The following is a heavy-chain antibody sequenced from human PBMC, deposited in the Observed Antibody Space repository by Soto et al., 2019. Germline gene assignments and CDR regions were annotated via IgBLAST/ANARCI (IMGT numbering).Heavy chain of an antibody. J-gene: IGHJ4*01. V-gene: IGHV6-1*01. D-gene: IGHD1-26*01. CDR3: ARGEQYSGRIFDY. Sequence: PSKTLSLACAITGDSVSSNSAGWSWVRQSPSRGLEWPGRTYYRSKWYYEYAVSVRGRITINPDTSKNQYSLQLNSVTPEDTAVYFCARGEQYSGRIFDYWGQGTLVTVSS. CDR1: GDSVSSNSAG. CDR2: TYYRSKWYY.